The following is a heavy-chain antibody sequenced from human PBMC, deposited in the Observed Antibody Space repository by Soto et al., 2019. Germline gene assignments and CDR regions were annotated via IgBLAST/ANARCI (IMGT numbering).Heavy chain of an antibody. V-gene: IGHV1-18*01. D-gene: IGHD3-10*01. J-gene: IGHJ4*02. CDR3: ARDYYHSGTYYSDF. CDR2: ISPLTGNT. Sequence: QVQLVQSGAEVKKPGASVKVSCTASGYSFSSYGLTWLRQAPGQRLEWMGWISPLTGNTNYAQKFQGRFTVTTDASSSTLYMALRSLRSDDTAVYFWARDYYHSGTYYSDFWGQGTLVTVSS. CDR1: GYSFSSYG.